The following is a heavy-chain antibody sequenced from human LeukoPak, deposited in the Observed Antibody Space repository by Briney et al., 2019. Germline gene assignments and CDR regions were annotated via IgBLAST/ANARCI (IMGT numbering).Heavy chain of an antibody. V-gene: IGHV1-2*02. CDR2: INPNNDDT. Sequence: ASVKVSCKASGYTFTQYYMHWVRQAPGQGLEWMGYINPNNDDTNYEQKFQGRVTMTRDTSSSTAYMELSRLRSDDMAVYYRGTGRPMVRSRDVLYDQWGQGTLVTVSS. CDR3: GTGRPMVRSRDVLYDQ. J-gene: IGHJ4*02. CDR1: GYTFTQYY. D-gene: IGHD3-10*01.